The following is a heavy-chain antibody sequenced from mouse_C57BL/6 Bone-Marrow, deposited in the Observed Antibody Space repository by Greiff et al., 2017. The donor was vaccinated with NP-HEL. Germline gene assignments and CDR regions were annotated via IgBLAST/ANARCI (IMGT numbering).Heavy chain of an antibody. J-gene: IGHJ2*01. CDR3: GRRHWCFDD. V-gene: IGHV1-81*01. CDR2: IYPRSGNT. D-gene: IGHD1-1*02. Sequence: VQLQQSGAELARPGASVKLSCKASGYTFTSYGISWVKQRPGQGLEWIGEIYPRSGNTYYNEKFKGKATLTADKSSSTAYMELRSLPSADSAVYFCGRRHWCFDDWGQGTTLTVSS. CDR1: GYTFTSYG.